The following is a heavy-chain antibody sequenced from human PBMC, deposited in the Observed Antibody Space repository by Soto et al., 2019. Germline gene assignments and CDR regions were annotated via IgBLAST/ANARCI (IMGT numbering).Heavy chain of an antibody. D-gene: IGHD1-7*01. Sequence: GGSLRLSCAASGFNFKTYWMAWVRRAPGKGLEWVANVRSDGGEKYYVDSVKGRFTISRDNSKNTVYLQMNSLGAEDTAVYYCARDGIGGTVFRGYLDYWGRGTVVTVSS. CDR1: GFNFKTYW. V-gene: IGHV3-7*01. J-gene: IGHJ4*02. CDR2: VRSDGGEK. CDR3: ARDGIGGTVFRGYLDY.